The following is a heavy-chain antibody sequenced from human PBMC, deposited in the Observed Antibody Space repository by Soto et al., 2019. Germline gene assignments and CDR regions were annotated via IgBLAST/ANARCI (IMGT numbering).Heavy chain of an antibody. D-gene: IGHD3-3*01. J-gene: IGHJ6*02. CDR3: ARGYDFWSGYYCPTSYYYYGLDV. V-gene: IGHV6-1*01. CDR2: TYKRSRWYN. Sequence: SHAQSLSCASRGGNVCSNSAARYWIKQSPSRGLEWLGRTYKRSRWYNDYAVSVKSRITINPDTSKNQFSLQLNSVTPEDTAVYYCARGYDFWSGYYCPTSYYYYGLDVWGQGTTVTVSS. CDR1: GGNVCSNSAA.